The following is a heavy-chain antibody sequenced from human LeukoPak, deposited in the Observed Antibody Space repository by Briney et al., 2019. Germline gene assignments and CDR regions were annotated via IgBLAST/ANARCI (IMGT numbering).Heavy chain of an antibody. CDR2: IRSSSSYI. CDR1: GFTFSSYS. Sequence: GGSLRLSCAASGFTFSSYSMNWVRQAPGKGLEWVSSIRSSSSYIYYADSVKGRFTISRDNAKNSLYLQMNSLRAEDTAVYYCARDLQVGATYWGQGTLVTVSS. J-gene: IGHJ4*02. CDR3: ARDLQVGATY. V-gene: IGHV3-21*01. D-gene: IGHD1-26*01.